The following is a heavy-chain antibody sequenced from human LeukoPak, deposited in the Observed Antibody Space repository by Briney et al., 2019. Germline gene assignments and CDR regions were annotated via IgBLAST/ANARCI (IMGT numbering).Heavy chain of an antibody. CDR2: ISAYNGNT. CDR3: ASRSVLMVYAPDAFDI. CDR1: GYTFTSYG. Sequence: ASVKVSCKASGYTFTSYGISWVRQAPGQGLEWMGWISAYNGNTNYAQKLQGRVTITTDESTSTAYMELSSLRSEDTAVYYCASRSVLMVYAPDAFDIWGQGTMVTVSS. V-gene: IGHV1-18*01. J-gene: IGHJ3*02. D-gene: IGHD2-8*01.